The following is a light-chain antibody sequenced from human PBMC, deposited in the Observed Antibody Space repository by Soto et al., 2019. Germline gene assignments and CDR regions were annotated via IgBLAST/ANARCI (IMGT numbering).Light chain of an antibody. V-gene: IGKV1-5*03. J-gene: IGKJ1*01. CDR2: RTS. CDR3: QQYSSSST. CDR1: HSVSPW. Sequence: DIRMTQSPSTLSASVGGRVTITCRASHSVSPWLAWYQQKPGKATKLLIYRTSSLQNGVPARFSGRGSGTDFFLTISNLQPDDFGTYYCQQYSSSSTFGQGTRVE.